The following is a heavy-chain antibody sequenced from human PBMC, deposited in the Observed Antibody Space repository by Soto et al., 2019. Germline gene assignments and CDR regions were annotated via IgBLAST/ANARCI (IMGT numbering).Heavy chain of an antibody. CDR3: AKSWGNTWELYYFDS. CDR2: ISGAGGST. Sequence: EVQLLESGGGLVQPGGSLRLSCAASGLIFETYSMSWVRQSPGKGLEWVSGISGAGGSTYYADSVKGRFTISRDNSKNTLYLQVNSLRTEDTAVYYCAKSWGNTWELYYFDSWGQGTLVTVSS. CDR1: GLIFETYS. J-gene: IGHJ4*02. V-gene: IGHV3-23*01. D-gene: IGHD1-7*01.